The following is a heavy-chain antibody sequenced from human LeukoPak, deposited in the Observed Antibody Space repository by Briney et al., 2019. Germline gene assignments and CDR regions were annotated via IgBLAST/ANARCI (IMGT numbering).Heavy chain of an antibody. V-gene: IGHV3-48*04. Sequence: GGSLRLSCAASGFIFSSYSMNWVRQAPGKGLEWVSYISSSSSTIWYADSVKGRFTISRDNAKNSLYLQMNSLRAEDTAVYYCARVLMVRGAPTRYGMDVWGQGTTVTVSS. J-gene: IGHJ6*02. CDR2: ISSSSSTI. D-gene: IGHD3-10*01. CDR1: GFIFSSYS. CDR3: ARVLMVRGAPTRYGMDV.